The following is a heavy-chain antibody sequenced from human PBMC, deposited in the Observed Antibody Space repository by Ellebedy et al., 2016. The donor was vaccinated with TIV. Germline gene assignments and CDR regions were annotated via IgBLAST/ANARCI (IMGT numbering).Heavy chain of an antibody. CDR2: INEDGSVK. CDR3: TSEYTSGA. J-gene: IGHJ5*02. D-gene: IGHD6-19*01. Sequence: GESLKISCEASGFTFNCCWMRWVRQAPGKGLEWVAAINEDGSVKDYVDSVKGRFTISRDNADKSLYLQMNSLRVEDTAVYYCTSEYTSGAWGQGTLVTVSS. V-gene: IGHV3-7*01. CDR1: GFTFNCCW.